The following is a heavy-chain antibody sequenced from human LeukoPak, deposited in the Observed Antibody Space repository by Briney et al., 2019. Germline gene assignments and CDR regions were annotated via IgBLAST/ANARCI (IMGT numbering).Heavy chain of an antibody. Sequence: GGSLRLSCAASGFTFDDYGMSWVRQAPGKGLEWVSGINWNGGSTGYADSVKGRFTISRDNAKNSLYLQMNSLRAEDTALYHCATHYGDSYYYGTDVWGQGTTVTVSS. CDR3: ATHYGDSYYYGTDV. CDR1: GFTFDDYG. V-gene: IGHV3-20*01. CDR2: INWNGGST. J-gene: IGHJ6*02. D-gene: IGHD4-17*01.